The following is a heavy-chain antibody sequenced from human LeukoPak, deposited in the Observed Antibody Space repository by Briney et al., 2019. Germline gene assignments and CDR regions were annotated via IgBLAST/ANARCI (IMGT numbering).Heavy chain of an antibody. CDR3: ARGGVNFNY. CDR1: GFPFSSYS. J-gene: IGHJ4*02. D-gene: IGHD2-8*02. Sequence: GGSLRLSCAASGFPFSSYSMNWVRQAPGKGLEWVSSISSSSSYIYYADSVKGRFTNSRDNAKNSLYLQMNSLRAEDTAVYYCARGGVNFNYWGQGTLVTVSS. V-gene: IGHV3-21*01. CDR2: ISSSSSYI.